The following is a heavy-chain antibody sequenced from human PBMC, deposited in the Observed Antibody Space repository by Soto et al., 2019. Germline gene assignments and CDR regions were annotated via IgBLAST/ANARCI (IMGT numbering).Heavy chain of an antibody. CDR2: ISGGGDAP. J-gene: IGHJ2*01. V-gene: IGHV3-23*01. D-gene: IGHD3-10*01. Sequence: EVQLLESGGGLVQPGGSLRLSCAGSGFTFINYAMNWVRQAPGKGLEWVSTISGGGDAPFFADSVRGRFTISRDNSKNTVTLQMNTLGVDDTAVYFCARKVPGSTSRPDYWYFDLWGRGTLVTVSS. CDR3: ARKVPGSTSRPDYWYFDL. CDR1: GFTFINYA.